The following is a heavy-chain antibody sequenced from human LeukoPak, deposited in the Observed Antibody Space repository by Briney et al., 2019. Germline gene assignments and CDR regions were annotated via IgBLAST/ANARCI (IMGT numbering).Heavy chain of an antibody. J-gene: IGHJ4*02. CDR2: INPNSGGT. CDR1: GYTFTGYY. CDR3: ARSDSGYDRFDY. Sequence: ASVKVSCKASGYTFTGYYMHWVRQAPGQGLEWMGWINPNSGGTNYAQKFQGRVTMTRDTSISTAYMELSRPRSDDTAVYYCARSDSGYDRFDYWGQGTLVTVSS. V-gene: IGHV1-2*02. D-gene: IGHD5-12*01.